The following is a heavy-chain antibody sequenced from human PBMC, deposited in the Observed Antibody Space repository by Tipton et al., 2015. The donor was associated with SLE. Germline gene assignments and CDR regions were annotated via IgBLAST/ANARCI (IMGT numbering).Heavy chain of an antibody. CDR1: GGSISSGGYS. CDR2: IYTSGST. D-gene: IGHD3-9*01. J-gene: IGHJ4*02. Sequence: TLSLTCAVSGGSISSGGYSWSWIRQPPGKGLEWIGYIYTSGSTNYNPSLKSRVTISVDTSKNQFSLKLSSVTAADTAVYYCARVRYFDWALDYWGQGTLVTVSS. CDR3: ARVRYFDWALDY. V-gene: IGHV4-30-2*05.